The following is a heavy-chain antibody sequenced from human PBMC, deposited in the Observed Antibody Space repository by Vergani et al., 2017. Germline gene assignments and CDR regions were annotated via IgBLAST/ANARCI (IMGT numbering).Heavy chain of an antibody. D-gene: IGHD2/OR15-2a*01. CDR1: GFTFSSYG. CDR3: AKDFYNGLGPDY. J-gene: IGHJ4*02. V-gene: IGHV3-30*18. CDR2: ISDDGSNK. Sequence: QVQLVESGGGVVQPGRFLRLSCAASGFTFSSYGMHWVRQAPGKGLEWVAVISDDGSNKYYADSVKGRFTISRDNSKHTLYLQRNSLRAEDTAVYYCAKDFYNGLGPDYWGQGTLVTVSS.